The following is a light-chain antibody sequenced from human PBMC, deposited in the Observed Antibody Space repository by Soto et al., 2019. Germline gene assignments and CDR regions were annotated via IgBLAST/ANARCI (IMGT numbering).Light chain of an antibody. CDR2: SVS. Sequence: EIVMTQSPATLSVSPGEGATLSCRASQSVSTNLAWYQQKPCQAPRLLIYSVSTRATGIPARFSGSGSGTEFTLNISSLQSEDFAVYYCQQYNNGWTFGQGTKVEIK. CDR3: QQYNNGWT. V-gene: IGKV3-15*01. J-gene: IGKJ1*01. CDR1: QSVSTN.